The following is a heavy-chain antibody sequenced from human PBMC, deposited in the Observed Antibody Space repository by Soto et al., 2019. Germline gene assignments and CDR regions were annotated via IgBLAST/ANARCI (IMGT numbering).Heavy chain of an antibody. CDR2: IYTSGST. V-gene: IGHV4-4*07. CDR3: ARDGGGGYYDSSGPPPFDY. D-gene: IGHD3-22*01. Sequence: PSETLSLTCTVSGGSISSYYWSWIRQPAGKGLEWIGRIYTSGSTNYNPSLKSRVTMSVDTSKNQFSLKLSSVTAADSAVYYCARDGGGGYYDSSGPPPFDYWGQVTLVTVSS. CDR1: GGSISSYY. J-gene: IGHJ4*02.